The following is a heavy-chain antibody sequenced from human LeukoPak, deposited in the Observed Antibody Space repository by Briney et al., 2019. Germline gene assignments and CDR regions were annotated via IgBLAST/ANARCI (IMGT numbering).Heavy chain of an antibody. CDR2: MNEGGSEK. V-gene: IGHV3-7*03. J-gene: IGHJ4*02. CDR3: ARDSGSYWGGYYFDY. CDR1: GFTFSCYA. Sequence: GGSLRLSCAASGFTFSCYAMSWVRQAPGKGLEWVANMNEGGSEKYYVDSVKGRFTISRDNAKNSLYLQMNSLRAEDTAVYYCARDSGSYWGGYYFDYWGQGTLVTVSS. D-gene: IGHD1-26*01.